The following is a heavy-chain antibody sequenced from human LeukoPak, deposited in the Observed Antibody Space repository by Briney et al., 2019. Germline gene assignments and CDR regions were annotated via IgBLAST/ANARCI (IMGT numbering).Heavy chain of an antibody. CDR2: IKEDGSEK. J-gene: IGHJ4*02. D-gene: IGHD3-22*01. CDR3: ARDRGILVIITEYYFDY. Sequence: PGGSLRLSCAASGFTFSSYWMSWVRQAPGKGLEWVANIKEDGSEKYYVNSVKGRFTISRDNAKNSLYLQMNSLRAEDTAVYYGARDRGILVIITEYYFDYWGQGTLVTVSS. CDR1: GFTFSSYW. V-gene: IGHV3-7*01.